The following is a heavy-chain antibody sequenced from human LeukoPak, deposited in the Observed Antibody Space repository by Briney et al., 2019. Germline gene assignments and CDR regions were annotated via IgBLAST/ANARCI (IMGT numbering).Heavy chain of an antibody. J-gene: IGHJ4*02. Sequence: KPSETLSLPCTVSGGPITGYYWSWIRQPPGKGLEWVGYIYYSGSTNYNPSLKSRVTISVDTSKNQFSLKLSSVTAADTAVYYCARVGRYGYNLEYFDYWGQGTLVTVSS. V-gene: IGHV4-59*01. CDR2: IYYSGST. CDR3: ARVGRYGYNLEYFDY. CDR1: GGPITGYY. D-gene: IGHD5-24*01.